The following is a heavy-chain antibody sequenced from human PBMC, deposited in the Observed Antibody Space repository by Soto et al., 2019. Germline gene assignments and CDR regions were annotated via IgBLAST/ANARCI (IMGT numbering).Heavy chain of an antibody. CDR1: GGSISSYY. V-gene: IGHV4-4*07. CDR3: GRVSPGDDFWSGYYNWYFDY. D-gene: IGHD3-3*01. J-gene: IGHJ4*02. CDR2: IYTSGST. Sequence: SETLSLTCTVSGGSISSYYWSWIRQPAGKGLEWIGRIYTSGSTNYNPSLKSRVTMSVDTSKNQFSLKLSSVTAADTAVYYCGRVSPGDDFWSGYYNWYFDYWGQGPLVTVSS.